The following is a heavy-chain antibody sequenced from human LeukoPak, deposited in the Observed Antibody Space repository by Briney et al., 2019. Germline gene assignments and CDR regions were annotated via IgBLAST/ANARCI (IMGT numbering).Heavy chain of an antibody. V-gene: IGHV3-30-3*01. Sequence: GRSLRLSCAASGLTFISYAIHWVRRAPGKGLEWVAVISYDGSNKYYADSVKGRFTISRDNSKNTLYLQMNSLRPEDTAVYYCARDGALGVGGAFDIWGQGTMVTVSS. D-gene: IGHD3-16*01. J-gene: IGHJ3*02. CDR2: ISYDGSNK. CDR3: ARDGALGVGGAFDI. CDR1: GLTFISYA.